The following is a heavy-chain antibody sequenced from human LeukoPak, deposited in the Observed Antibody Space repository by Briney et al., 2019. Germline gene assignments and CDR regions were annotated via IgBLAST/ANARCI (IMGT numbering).Heavy chain of an antibody. CDR3: VRDNPRCCGVVPANIDDY. J-gene: IGHJ4*02. Sequence: GGSLRLSCAASGFTFDDYAMHWVRQAPGKGLEWVSGISWNSGSIGYAGSVKGRFTISRDNAKNSLYLQMNSLRAEDTAVYYCVRDNPRCCGVVPANIDDYWGQGTLVTVSS. CDR1: GFTFDDYA. D-gene: IGHD2-15*01. V-gene: IGHV3-9*01. CDR2: ISWNSGSI.